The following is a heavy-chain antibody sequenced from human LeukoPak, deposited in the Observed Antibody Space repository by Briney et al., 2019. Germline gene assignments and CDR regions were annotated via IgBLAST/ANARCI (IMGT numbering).Heavy chain of an antibody. CDR1: GFTFSSYD. D-gene: IGHD6-13*01. V-gene: IGHV3-30*02. CDR2: IRYDGSNK. J-gene: IGHJ4*02. CDR3: AKSGSIWYYFDY. Sequence: GGSLRLSCAASGFTFSSYDMHWVRQAPGKGLEWVAFIRYDGSNKYYADSVKGRFTISRDNSKNTLYLQLNSLRAEDTAVYYCAKSGSIWYYFDYWGQGTLATASS.